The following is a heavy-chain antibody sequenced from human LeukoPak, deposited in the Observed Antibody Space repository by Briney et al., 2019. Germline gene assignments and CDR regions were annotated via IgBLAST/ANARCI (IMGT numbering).Heavy chain of an antibody. J-gene: IGHJ4*02. Sequence: GGSLRLSCAASGFTFSSYSMNWVRQAPGKGLEWVSYISSSSRSIYYADSVKGRFTISRDNANNSLSLRMNSLRDEDTAVYYCVLGSPFDYWGQGTLVTVSS. CDR3: VLGSPFDY. D-gene: IGHD3-10*01. V-gene: IGHV3-48*02. CDR2: ISSSSRSI. CDR1: GFTFSSYS.